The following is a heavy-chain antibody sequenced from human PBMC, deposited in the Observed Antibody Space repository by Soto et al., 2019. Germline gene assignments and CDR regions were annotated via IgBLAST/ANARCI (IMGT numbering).Heavy chain of an antibody. D-gene: IGHD3-3*01. CDR1: GGSISSGDYY. Sequence: QLQLQESGPGLVKPSQTLSLTCTVSGGSISSGDYYWSWIRQPPGKGLEWIGYIDYSGSTYYNPSLTSRLTISVDTSKNQFSLKLSSVTAADTAVYYCARGGRTIFVRYFDFWGHGTLVTVSA. V-gene: IGHV4-30-4*01. CDR2: IDYSGST. CDR3: ARGGRTIFVRYFDF. J-gene: IGHJ4*01.